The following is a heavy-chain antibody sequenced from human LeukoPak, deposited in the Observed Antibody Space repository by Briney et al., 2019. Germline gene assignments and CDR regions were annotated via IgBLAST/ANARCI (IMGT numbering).Heavy chain of an antibody. CDR1: GGSLSGYY. V-gene: IGHV4-59*12. CDR3: AREYYYDSSGLDY. D-gene: IGHD3-22*01. Sequence: SETLSLTCTVSGGSLSGYYWSWIRQPPRKGLEWIGYIYHSGSTYYNPSLKSRVTISVDRSENQFSLKLSSVTAADTAVYYCAREYYYDSSGLDYWGQGTLVTVSS. J-gene: IGHJ4*02. CDR2: IYHSGST.